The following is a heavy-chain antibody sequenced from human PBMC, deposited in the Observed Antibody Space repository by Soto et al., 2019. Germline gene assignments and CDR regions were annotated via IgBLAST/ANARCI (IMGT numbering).Heavy chain of an antibody. CDR3: ARGGHVVVVTAALDY. CDR1: GDTFTEYY. Sequence: QVQLMQSGAEVKKPGASVKVSCKASGDTFTEYYIHWVRQAPGQGLEWMGTVNPSGGNTNYAQHFLGRVTMTRDTSTSTLYIELTILTSEDTAVYYCARGGHVVVVTAALDYWGQGTLVTVSS. CDR2: VNPSGGNT. V-gene: IGHV1-46*01. D-gene: IGHD2-21*02. J-gene: IGHJ4*02.